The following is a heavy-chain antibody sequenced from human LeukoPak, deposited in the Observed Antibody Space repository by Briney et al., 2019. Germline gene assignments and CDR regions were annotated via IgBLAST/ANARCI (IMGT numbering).Heavy chain of an antibody. CDR3: ASDLEHKGYCSSTSCYMNNY. V-gene: IGHV1-2*02. J-gene: IGHJ4*02. D-gene: IGHD2-2*02. CDR1: GYTFTGYY. CDR2: INPNSGGT. Sequence: VSVKVSCKASGYTFTGYYMHWVRQAPGQGLEWMGWINPNSGGTNYAQKFQGRVTMTRDTSISTAYMELSRLRSDDTAVYYCASDLEHKGYCSSTSCYMNNYWGQGTLVTVSS.